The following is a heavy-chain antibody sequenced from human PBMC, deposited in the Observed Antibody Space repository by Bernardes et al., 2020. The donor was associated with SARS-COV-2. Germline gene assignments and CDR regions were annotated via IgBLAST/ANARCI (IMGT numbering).Heavy chain of an antibody. Sequence: ASVKVSCKASGYFFTSYGISWVRQAPGQGLEWMGWVSAYNGNTNYAQKLKGRVTMTTDASTTTAYMELRSLRAEDTAVYYCARSLVDFQGRDHWGQGTLVTVSS. CDR1: GYFFTSYG. CDR2: VSAYNGNT. CDR3: ARSLVDFQGRDH. V-gene: IGHV1-18*01. J-gene: IGHJ5*02. D-gene: IGHD6-6*01.